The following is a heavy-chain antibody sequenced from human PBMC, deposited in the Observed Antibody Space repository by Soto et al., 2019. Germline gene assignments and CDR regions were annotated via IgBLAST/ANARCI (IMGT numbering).Heavy chain of an antibody. CDR1: GFAFSSHP. J-gene: IGHJ6*02. Sequence: PGGSLRLSCAASGFAFSSHPMSWVRQAPERGLEWVSGISDSGSTIYYADSVKGRFTISRDNAKNSLYLQMNSLRAEDTAVYYCARDTDYYYGMDVWGQGTTVTVSS. CDR3: ARDTDYYYGMDV. V-gene: IGHV3-48*04. CDR2: ISDSGSTI.